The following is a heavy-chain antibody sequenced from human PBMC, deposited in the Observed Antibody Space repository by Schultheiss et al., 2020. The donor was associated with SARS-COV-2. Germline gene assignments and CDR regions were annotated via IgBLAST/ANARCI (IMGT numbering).Heavy chain of an antibody. D-gene: IGHD2-2*01. CDR2: IYSGGST. V-gene: IGHV3-53*01. CDR1: GFTVRSNA. J-gene: IGHJ6*02. CDR3: ARDRGCSSTSCYYYYGMDV. Sequence: GGSLRLSCAASGFTVRSNAISWVRQAPGKGLEWVSVIYSGGSTYYADSVKGRFTISRDNAKNSLYLQMNSLRAEDTAVYYCARDRGCSSTSCYYYYGMDVWGQGTTVTVSS.